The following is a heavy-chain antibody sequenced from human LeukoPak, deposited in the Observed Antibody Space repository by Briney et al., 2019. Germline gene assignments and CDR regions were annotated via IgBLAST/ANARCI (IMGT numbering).Heavy chain of an antibody. Sequence: ASVKVSCKASGYTFTNYYMHWVRQAPGQGLEWVGIINPSGGSTCYAQKFQGRVTMTGDTSTSTVYMELSSLRSDDTAVYYCARDLSILGATPKAFDYWGQGTLVTVSS. CDR1: GYTFTNYY. V-gene: IGHV1-46*01. J-gene: IGHJ4*02. D-gene: IGHD1-26*01. CDR2: INPSGGST. CDR3: ARDLSILGATPKAFDY.